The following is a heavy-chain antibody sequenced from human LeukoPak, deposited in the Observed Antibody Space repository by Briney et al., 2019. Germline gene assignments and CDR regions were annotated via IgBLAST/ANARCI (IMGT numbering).Heavy chain of an antibody. CDR1: GFTFSSYW. D-gene: IGHD3-10*01. V-gene: IGHV3-30*02. CDR2: IRYDGSNK. CDR3: AKDYYGSGKGYYFDY. J-gene: IGHJ4*02. Sequence: GGSLRLSCAASGFTFSSYWMSWVRQAPGKGLEGVAFIRYDGSNKYYADSVKGRFTISRDNSKNTLYLQMNSLRAEDTAVYYCAKDYYGSGKGYYFDYWGQGTLVTVSS.